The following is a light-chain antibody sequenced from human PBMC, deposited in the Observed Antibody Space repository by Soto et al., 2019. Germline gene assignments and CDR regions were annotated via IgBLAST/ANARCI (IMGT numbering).Light chain of an antibody. CDR2: LAS. J-gene: IGKJ1*01. CDR3: HQPQSWPRT. V-gene: IGKV3-11*01. CDR1: QAVNTR. Sequence: EIVLTQSPATLSSFPGDRVTLSCRASQAVNTRLAWYQHKPGQAPRLLIYLASNRAAGVPARFSGSGSGTDFTLTTSDLEPEDFAVYYCHQPQSWPRTFGQGTTVDIK.